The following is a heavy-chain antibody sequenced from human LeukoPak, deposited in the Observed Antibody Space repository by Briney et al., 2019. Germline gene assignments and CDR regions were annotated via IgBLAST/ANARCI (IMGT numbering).Heavy chain of an antibody. Sequence: GGSLRLSCAASGFTVSSNYMSWVRQAPGKGLEWVSVLYSGGNTYYADSVQGRFTISRDNSRNTLYLQMNSLRAEDTAVYYCAKGYIAAAGTLSYWGQGTLVTVSS. J-gene: IGHJ4*02. CDR1: GFTVSSNY. D-gene: IGHD6-13*01. CDR3: AKGYIAAAGTLSY. CDR2: LYSGGNT. V-gene: IGHV3-66*01.